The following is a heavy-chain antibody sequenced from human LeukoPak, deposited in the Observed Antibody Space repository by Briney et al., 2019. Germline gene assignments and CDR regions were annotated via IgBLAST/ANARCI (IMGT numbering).Heavy chain of an antibody. D-gene: IGHD6-13*01. Sequence: GESLKISFKISGYQFTNNWIGWVRPVPGKGLGWMGLIYPGYSDAKYSPSFQGQVTFSVDASISTAYLQLSGLTASDTAIYYCVRFALTSSLDHWGQGTLVTVSS. V-gene: IGHV5-51*01. J-gene: IGHJ5*02. CDR2: IYPGYSDA. CDR1: GYQFTNNW. CDR3: VRFALTSSLDH.